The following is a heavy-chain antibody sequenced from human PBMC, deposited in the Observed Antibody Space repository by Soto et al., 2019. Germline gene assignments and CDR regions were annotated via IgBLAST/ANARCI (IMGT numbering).Heavy chain of an antibody. CDR3: ARGQKYSSSWYRFDY. D-gene: IGHD6-13*01. CDR1: GGSISSYS. CDR2: IYYSGST. J-gene: IGHJ4*02. V-gene: IGHV4-59*01. Sequence: SETLSLTSTVSGGSISSYSWSWIRQPPGKGLEWIGYIYYSGSTNYNPSLKSRVTISVDTSKNQFSLKLSSVTAADTAVYYCARGQKYSSSWYRFDYWGQGTLVTVSS.